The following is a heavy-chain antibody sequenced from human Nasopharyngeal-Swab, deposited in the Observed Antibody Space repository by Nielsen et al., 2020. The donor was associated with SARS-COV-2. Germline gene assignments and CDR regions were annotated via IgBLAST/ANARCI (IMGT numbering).Heavy chain of an antibody. CDR3: ARDAVGRWLQFLPRRYYFDY. CDR1: GGSFSSYY. Sequence: SETLSLTCAVYGGSFSSYYWSWIRQPPGKGLEWIGEINHSGSTNYNPTLKSGVTISVDTSKNQFSLKLRSVTAADTAVYYCARDAVGRWLQFLPRRYYFDYWGKGTLVTVSS. CDR2: INHSGST. J-gene: IGHJ4*02. V-gene: IGHV4-34*01. D-gene: IGHD5-24*01.